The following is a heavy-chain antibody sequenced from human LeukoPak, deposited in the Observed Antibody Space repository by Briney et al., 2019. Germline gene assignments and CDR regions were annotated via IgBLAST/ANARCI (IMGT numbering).Heavy chain of an antibody. CDR1: GGSISSASYY. V-gene: IGHV4-61*02. CDR2: IYTSGTT. J-gene: IGHJ6*03. D-gene: IGHD5-18*01. CDR3: ARTEESGYSYGYFGYYYYVDV. Sequence: PSETLSLTCTVSGGSISSASYYWSWIRQPAGKGLQWIGRIYTSGTTYYNPSLKSRVTVSVDTSKNQFSLKLSSVTAADTAVYYCARTEESGYSYGYFGYYYYVDVWGKGTTVTVSS.